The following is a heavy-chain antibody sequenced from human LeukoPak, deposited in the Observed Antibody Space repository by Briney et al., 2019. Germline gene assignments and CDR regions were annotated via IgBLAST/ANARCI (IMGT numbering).Heavy chain of an antibody. V-gene: IGHV3-30*02. J-gene: IGHJ5*02. D-gene: IGHD1-1*01. CDR2: IMYDGGIK. CDR1: GFTFTNFG. CDR3: VKESLEGDT. Sequence: SGGSLRLSCAASGFTFTNFGMHWVRQAPGKGLDWVAFIMYDGGIKFYADSVLGRFTISRDNSKNTLDLQMNSLRTEDTAVYYCVKESLEGDTWGQGTLVTVSS.